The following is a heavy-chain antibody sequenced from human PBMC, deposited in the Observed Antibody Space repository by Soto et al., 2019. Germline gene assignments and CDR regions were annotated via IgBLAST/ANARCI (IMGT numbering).Heavy chain of an antibody. CDR3: AIGVGDGYYYYYGMDV. V-gene: IGHV1-46*01. Sequence: GASVKVSCKASGYTFTSYYMHWVRQAPGQGLEWMGIINPSGGSTSYAQKFQGRVTMTRDTSTSTAYMELSSLRSEDTAVYYCAIGVGDGYYYYYGMDVWGQGTTVTVSS. CDR2: INPSGGST. D-gene: IGHD2-21*02. CDR1: GYTFTSYY. J-gene: IGHJ6*02.